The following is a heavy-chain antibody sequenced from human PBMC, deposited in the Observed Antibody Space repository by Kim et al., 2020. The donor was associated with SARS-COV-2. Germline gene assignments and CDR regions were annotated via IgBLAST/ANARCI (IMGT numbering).Heavy chain of an antibody. CDR3: ARSFDY. J-gene: IGHJ4*02. Sequence: SSSRYIYYADSVKSRFTISRDNAKNSLYLQMNSLRAEDTAVYYCARSFDYWGQGTLVTVSS. CDR2: SSSRYI. V-gene: IGHV3-21*01.